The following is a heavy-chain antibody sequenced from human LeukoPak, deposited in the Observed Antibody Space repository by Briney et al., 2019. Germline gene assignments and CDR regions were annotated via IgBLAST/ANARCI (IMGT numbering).Heavy chain of an antibody. CDR2: IQSKTDGGKT. CDR1: GFTFSNAW. CDR3: TTGIRGD. V-gene: IGHV3-15*07. Sequence: GGSLRLSCAASGFTFSNAWMNWVRQAPGKGLEWVGRIQSKTDGGKTDYAAPVKGRFTISRDDSKNTLYLQMNSLKTEDTAIYYCTTGIRGDWGQGTLVTVSS. D-gene: IGHD3-3*02. J-gene: IGHJ4*02.